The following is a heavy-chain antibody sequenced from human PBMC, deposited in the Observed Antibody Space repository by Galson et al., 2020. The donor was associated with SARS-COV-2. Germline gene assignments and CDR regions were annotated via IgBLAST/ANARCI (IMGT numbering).Heavy chain of an antibody. D-gene: IGHD5-12*01. V-gene: IGHV3-33*01. CDR2: IWYDGSNK. CDR3: ARDFGFTVGYSGDDLQY. CDR1: GFTFSSYG. J-gene: IGHJ4*02. Sequence: TGGSLRLSCAASGFTFSSYGMHWVRQAPGKGLEWVAVIWYDGSNKYYADSVKGRFTISRDNSKNTLYLQMNSLRAEDTAVYYCARDFGFTVGYSGDDLQYWGQGTLVTVSS.